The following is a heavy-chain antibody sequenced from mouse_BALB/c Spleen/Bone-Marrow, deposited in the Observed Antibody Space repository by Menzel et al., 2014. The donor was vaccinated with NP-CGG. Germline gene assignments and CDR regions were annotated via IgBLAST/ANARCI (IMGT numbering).Heavy chain of an antibody. CDR3: AREGSTMITTPFAY. CDR1: GFSLTSYG. D-gene: IGHD2-4*01. Sequence: VQLVESGPGLVAPSQSLSITCTVSGFSLTSYGLHWVRQPPGEGLEWLGVIWAGGSTNYNSALMSRLSISKDNSMSXVFLKMNSLQTDDTAMYYCAREGSTMITTPFAYWGQGTLVTVSA. J-gene: IGHJ3*01. V-gene: IGHV2-9*02. CDR2: IWAGGST.